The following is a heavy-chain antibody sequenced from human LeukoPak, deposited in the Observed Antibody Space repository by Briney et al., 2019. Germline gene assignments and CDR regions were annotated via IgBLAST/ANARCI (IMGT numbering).Heavy chain of an antibody. CDR2: VYATGST. CDR1: GGSISNNY. J-gene: IGHJ5*02. D-gene: IGHD3-22*01. Sequence: PSETLSLTCTVSGGSISNNYWSWIRLPTGEGLEWIGRVYATGSTNYNPSLKSRLNMAVDTSKNQVSLILTSVTAADTAVYYCARGLSSGRYNWFDPWGQGTRVIVSS. V-gene: IGHV4-4*07. CDR3: ARGLSSGRYNWFDP.